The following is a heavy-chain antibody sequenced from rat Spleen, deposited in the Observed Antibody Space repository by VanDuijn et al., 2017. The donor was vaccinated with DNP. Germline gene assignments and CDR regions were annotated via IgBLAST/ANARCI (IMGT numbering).Heavy chain of an antibody. J-gene: IGHJ3*01. D-gene: IGHD1-12*03. Sequence: EVQLVESGGGCLQPGRSLQLSCVASGFTFLNYALVWVRPAPKPGLEWVATIRYDGSSIHSRDSFPGRFTISRDNATSTLYLQMDSLRSEDTATYYCARSWEDDGYPPFAYWGQGTLVTVSS. V-gene: IGHV5-7*01. CDR3: ARSWEDDGYPPFAY. CDR1: GFTFLNYA. CDR2: IRYDGSSI.